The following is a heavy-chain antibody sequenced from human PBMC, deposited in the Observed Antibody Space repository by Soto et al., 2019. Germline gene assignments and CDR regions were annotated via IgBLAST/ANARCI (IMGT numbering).Heavy chain of an antibody. D-gene: IGHD2-15*01. CDR2: MNPNSGNT. CDR1: GYTFTSYD. V-gene: IGHV1-8*01. Sequence: ASVKVSCKASGYTFTSYDLNWVRQATGQGLERMGWMNPNSGNTGYAQKFQGRVTMTRSTSISTAYIELSSLISEDTAVYYCAHSPGGYCSGGSCWAPSAYWGQGTLVTVSS. J-gene: IGHJ4*02. CDR3: AHSPGGYCSGGSCWAPSAY.